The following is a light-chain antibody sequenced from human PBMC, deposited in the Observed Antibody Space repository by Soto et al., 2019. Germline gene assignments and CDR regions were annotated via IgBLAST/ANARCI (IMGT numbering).Light chain of an antibody. CDR2: DTS. Sequence: EVVLTQSPATLSLSPGERATLSCRASQSVSVYLAWYQQKPGQAPRLLIYDTSNRATGIPARFSGSGSGADFTLTISSLEPEDFAVYHCLKRASGVTLGGGTKVDIK. CDR1: QSVSVY. CDR3: LKRASGVT. V-gene: IGKV3-11*01. J-gene: IGKJ4*01.